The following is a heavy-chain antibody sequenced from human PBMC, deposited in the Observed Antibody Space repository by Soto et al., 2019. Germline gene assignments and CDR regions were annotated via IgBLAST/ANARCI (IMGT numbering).Heavy chain of an antibody. D-gene: IGHD5-18*01. CDR1: GYTFTNYG. J-gene: IGHJ4*02. V-gene: IGHV1-18*04. CDR3: ARRYNYDSGLDF. Sequence: ASVQVSCKASGYTFTNYGITWVRQAPGQGLEWMGWISAYNGNTDYAQKLQGRVTMTTDTSTSTVYMELRSLRSDDTAVYYCARRYNYDSGLDFWGQGTLVTVSS. CDR2: ISAYNGNT.